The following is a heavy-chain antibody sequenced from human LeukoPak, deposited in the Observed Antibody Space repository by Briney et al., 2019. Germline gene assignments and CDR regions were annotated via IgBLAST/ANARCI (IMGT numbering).Heavy chain of an antibody. J-gene: IGHJ4*02. V-gene: IGHV3-23*01. CDR3: MKDHGGNGRFH. Sequence: GGSLRLSCAASGFTFSGFAMSWVRQAPGKGLEWVSLVSASGDSTYYADSAKGRFTISRDYSKNMLHMQMNSLRAEDTAVYYCMKDHGGNGRFHWGQGTLVTVSS. CDR2: VSASGDST. CDR1: GFTFSGFA. D-gene: IGHD2/OR15-2a*01.